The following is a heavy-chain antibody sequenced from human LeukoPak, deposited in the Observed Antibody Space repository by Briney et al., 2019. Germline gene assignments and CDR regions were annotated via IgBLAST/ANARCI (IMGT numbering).Heavy chain of an antibody. CDR3: ARDGYYDSSGYRKHDGFDI. D-gene: IGHD3-22*01. CDR2: IYSGGIT. CDR1: GFTVSTNY. J-gene: IGHJ3*02. Sequence: PGGSLRLSCAASGFTVSTNYMSRVRQAPGKGLEWVSLIYSGGITQYADSVKGRFTISRDNSKNTLYLQMTSLRAEDTAVYHCARDGYYDSSGYRKHDGFDIWGQGTLVTVSS. V-gene: IGHV3-66*01.